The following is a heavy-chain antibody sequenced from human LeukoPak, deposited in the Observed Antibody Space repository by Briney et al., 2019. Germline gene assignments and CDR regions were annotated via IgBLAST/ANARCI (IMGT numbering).Heavy chain of an antibody. Sequence: ASVKLSRTASGYMFIDYNIHWERRAPGQGLEWVGWINPNSGGTNYAQKFQGRVTMTRDTSISTAYMELSRLRSDDTAVYYCARENGGSYYGGISDYWGQGTLVTVSS. D-gene: IGHD1-26*01. V-gene: IGHV1-2*02. CDR2: INPNSGGT. CDR3: ARENGGSYYGGISDY. J-gene: IGHJ4*02. CDR1: GYMFIDYN.